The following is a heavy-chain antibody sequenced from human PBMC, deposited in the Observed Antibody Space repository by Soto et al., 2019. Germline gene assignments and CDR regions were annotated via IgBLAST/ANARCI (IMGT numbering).Heavy chain of an antibody. J-gene: IGHJ4*01. Sequence: EVQLVESGGGLVKPGGSLRLSCIGSGFSFSAYNMNWVRQAPGKGLEWVSSIKVGSSRIYQPDSMKGRFTISRDDARNSVYLQINSLRDEDTALYFCARSPKIGVRGAYWGQCTQVTVSS. CDR2: IKVGSSRI. CDR1: GFSFSAYN. CDR3: ARSPKIGVRGAY. V-gene: IGHV3-21*02. D-gene: IGHD3-16*01.